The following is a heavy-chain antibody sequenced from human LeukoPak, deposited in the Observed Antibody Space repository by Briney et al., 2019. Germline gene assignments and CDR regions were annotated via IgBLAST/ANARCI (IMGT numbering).Heavy chain of an antibody. J-gene: IGHJ3*02. D-gene: IGHD3-22*01. CDR1: GFTFDDYA. CDR2: ISGDGGST. Sequence: GGSLRLSCAASGFTFDDYAMHWVRQAPGKGLEWVSLISGDGGSTYYADSVKGRFTISRDNSKNSLYLQMNSLRTEDTALYYCAKDKIHDSSGWDAFDIWGQGKMVTVSS. V-gene: IGHV3-43*02. CDR3: AKDKIHDSSGWDAFDI.